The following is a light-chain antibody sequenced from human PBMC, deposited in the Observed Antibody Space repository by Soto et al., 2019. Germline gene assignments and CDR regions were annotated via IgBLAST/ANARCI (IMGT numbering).Light chain of an antibody. CDR3: SSYRSSSTRV. J-gene: IGLJ2*01. CDR1: GSDLGGYNY. V-gene: IGLV2-14*03. Sequence: QSALTQPASVSGSPGQWSTISCTGTGSDLGGYNYVSWYQQHPGKSPKLMIYDVSYRPSGVSNRFSGSRSGNTASLTISGLQAEDEADYYCSSYRSSSTRVFGGGTKLTVL. CDR2: DVS.